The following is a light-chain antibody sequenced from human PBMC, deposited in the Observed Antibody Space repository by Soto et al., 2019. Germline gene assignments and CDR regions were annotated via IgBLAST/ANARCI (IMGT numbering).Light chain of an antibody. Sequence: QSALTQPASVSGSPGQSITISCAGTSSDVGGYNYVSWYQQHPDKAPKLMIYEVINRPSGVSNRFSGSKSDNTASLTISGLQAEDEADYYCTSYTISGTWVFGGGTKLTVL. CDR3: TSYTISGTWV. CDR1: SSDVGGYNY. V-gene: IGLV2-14*01. J-gene: IGLJ3*02. CDR2: EVI.